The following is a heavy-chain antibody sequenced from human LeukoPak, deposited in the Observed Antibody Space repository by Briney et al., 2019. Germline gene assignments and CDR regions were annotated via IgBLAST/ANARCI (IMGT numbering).Heavy chain of an antibody. CDR1: ADSISSNDYY. D-gene: IGHD2-21*01. J-gene: IGHJ4*02. CDR3: ARRCAGGDCYGAFDY. Sequence: SEPLSLTCTVSADSISSNDYYWGWIRQPPGKGLEWIGSISYSGSTYYKPSLKSRVTISVGTSKNQFSLKLSSVTAADTAVYYCARRCAGGDCYGAFDYWGQGTLVTVSS. CDR2: ISYSGST. V-gene: IGHV4-39*01.